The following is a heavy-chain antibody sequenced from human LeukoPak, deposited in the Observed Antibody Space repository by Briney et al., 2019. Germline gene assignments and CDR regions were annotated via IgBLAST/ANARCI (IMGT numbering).Heavy chain of an antibody. Sequence: GGSLRLSCAASGFTFSSYGMHWVRQAPGKGLEWVAFIRYDGSNKYYADSVKGRFTISRDNSKNTLYLQMNSLRAEDTAVYYCAKDWDYGAYVAYYYYYMDVWGKGTTVTVSS. V-gene: IGHV3-30*02. D-gene: IGHD4-17*01. J-gene: IGHJ6*03. CDR1: GFTFSSYG. CDR2: IRYDGSNK. CDR3: AKDWDYGAYVAYYYYYMDV.